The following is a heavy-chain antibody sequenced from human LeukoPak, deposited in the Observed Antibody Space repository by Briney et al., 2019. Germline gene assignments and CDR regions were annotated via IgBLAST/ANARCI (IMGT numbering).Heavy chain of an antibody. D-gene: IGHD2-2*01. V-gene: IGHV4-39*01. CDR1: GDSISSSSYS. CDR2: SYRSGRT. Sequence: SETLSLTCSVSGDSISSSSYSWDWIRPPPGKGLEWIGHSYRSGRTYYNPSLKSRVTISVDTSKNQFSLKLNSVTAADTAVYYCARLDSAASNDYWGQGTRVTVSS. J-gene: IGHJ4*02. CDR3: ARLDSAASNDY.